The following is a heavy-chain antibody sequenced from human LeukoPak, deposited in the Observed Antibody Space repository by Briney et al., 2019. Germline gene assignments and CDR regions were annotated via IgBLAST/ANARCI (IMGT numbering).Heavy chain of an antibody. V-gene: IGHV3-21*01. J-gene: IGHJ4*02. CDR2: ITGDCKYI. D-gene: IGHD3-16*01. CDR3: AREGNDYSYDQ. CDR1: GFIFKTYT. Sequence: GGSLRLSCAASGFIFKTYTRTWVRQAPGKGLEWVSSITGDCKYITYADSVKGRFTISRDNAKNSLYLQVASLRGDDTATYYCAREGNDYSYDQWGQGTLVTVSP.